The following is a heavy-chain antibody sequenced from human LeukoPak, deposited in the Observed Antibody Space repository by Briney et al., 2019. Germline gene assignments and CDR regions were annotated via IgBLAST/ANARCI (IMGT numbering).Heavy chain of an antibody. J-gene: IGHJ3*02. CDR2: INPDSGGT. Sequence: ASVKVSCKASGYTFTGYYMHWVQQAPGQGPEWMGRINPDSGGTNYPQKFQGRVTMTRDTSISTAYMELTRLKYGDTAVYYCARDMGAHDAFDIWGQGTMVTVSS. V-gene: IGHV1-2*06. CDR1: GYTFTGYY. CDR3: ARDMGAHDAFDI. D-gene: IGHD1-26*01.